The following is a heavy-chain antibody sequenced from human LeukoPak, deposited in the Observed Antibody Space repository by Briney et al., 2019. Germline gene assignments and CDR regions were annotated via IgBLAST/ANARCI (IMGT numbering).Heavy chain of an antibody. V-gene: IGHV3-21*01. D-gene: IGHD6-13*01. CDR3: ARTANFAAGYYIDY. Sequence: GSLRLSCAASGFTFSSYAMNWVRQAPGKGLEWVSSISGSSRHKYYADSVKGRFTISRDNAKNSLYLQMNSLRAEDTAVYYCARTANFAAGYYIDYWGQGTLVIVSS. J-gene: IGHJ4*02. CDR1: GFTFSSYA. CDR2: ISGSSRHK.